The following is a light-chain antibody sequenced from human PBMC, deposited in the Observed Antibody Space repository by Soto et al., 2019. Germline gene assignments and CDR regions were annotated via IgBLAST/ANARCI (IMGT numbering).Light chain of an antibody. CDR2: DAS. Sequence: DIQMTQSPSTLSGSVGDRVTSTCRASQTISSWLAWYQQKPGKAPKFLIYDASNLESGVPSRFSGSASGTEFTLTISSLQPDDFATYYCQQYDNYPLTFGGGTKVDI. CDR3: QQYDNYPLT. V-gene: IGKV1-5*01. J-gene: IGKJ4*01. CDR1: QTISSW.